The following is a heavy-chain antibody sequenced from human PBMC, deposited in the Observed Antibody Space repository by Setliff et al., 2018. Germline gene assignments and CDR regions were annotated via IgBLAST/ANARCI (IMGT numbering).Heavy chain of an antibody. CDR2: ISGDGSTI. V-gene: IGHV3-48*04. CDR3: ARDGVFYAMDV. D-gene: IGHD3-10*01. Sequence: PGGSLRLSCSASGFTFSSLWMAWVRQAPGKGLEWLSKISGDGSTIYYADSVRGRFTISRDNAKNSLFLQMNSLRAEDTALYYCARDGVFYAMDVWGRGTTVTVSS. J-gene: IGHJ6*02. CDR1: GFTFSSLW.